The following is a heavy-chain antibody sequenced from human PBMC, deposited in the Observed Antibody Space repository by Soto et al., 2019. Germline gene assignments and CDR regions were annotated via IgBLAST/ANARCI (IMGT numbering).Heavy chain of an antibody. J-gene: IGHJ4*02. D-gene: IGHD6-13*01. V-gene: IGHV1-69*13. CDR1: GGTFSSYA. CDR2: IIPIFGTA. CDR3: AYEQQLSFDY. Sequence: GASVKVSCKASGGTFSSYAISWVRQAPGQGLEWMGGIIPIFGTANYAQRFQGRVTITADESTSTAYMELSSLRSEDTAVYYCAYEQQLSFDYWGQGTLVTVSS.